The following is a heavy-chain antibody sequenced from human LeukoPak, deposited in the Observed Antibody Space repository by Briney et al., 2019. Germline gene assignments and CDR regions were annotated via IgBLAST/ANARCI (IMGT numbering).Heavy chain of an antibody. CDR1: GGSISSSSYY. V-gene: IGHV4-61*05. J-gene: IGHJ4*02. CDR2: IYYSGST. CDR3: ARYYGGKRGYFDY. Sequence: SETLSLTCTVSGGSISSSSYYWSWIRQPPGKGLEWIGYIYYSGSTNYNPSLKSRVTISVDTSKNQFSLKLSSVTAADTAVYYCARYYGGKRGYFDYWGQGTLVTVSS. D-gene: IGHD4-23*01.